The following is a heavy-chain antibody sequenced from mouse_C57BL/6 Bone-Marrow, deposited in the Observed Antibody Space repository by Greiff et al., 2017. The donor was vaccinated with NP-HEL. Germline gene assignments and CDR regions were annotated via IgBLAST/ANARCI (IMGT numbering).Heavy chain of an antibody. CDR2: IDPSDSYT. Sequence: QVQLQQPGAELVRPGTSVKLSCKASGYTFTSYWMHWVKQRPGQGLEWIGVIDPSDSYTNYNQKFKGKATLTVYTSSSTAYMQLISLTSEDSAVYYCAREITVRNYWGQGTTLTVSS. CDR1: GYTFTSYW. CDR3: AREITVRNY. D-gene: IGHD1-1*01. V-gene: IGHV1-59*01. J-gene: IGHJ2*01.